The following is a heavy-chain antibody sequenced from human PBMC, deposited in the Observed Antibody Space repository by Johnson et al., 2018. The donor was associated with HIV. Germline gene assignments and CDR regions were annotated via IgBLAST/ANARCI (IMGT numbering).Heavy chain of an antibody. CDR2: IKQDGSEK. J-gene: IGHJ3*02. Sequence: MQLVESGGGLVQPGGSLRLSCAASGFTFSSYWMSWVRQAPGKGLEWVANIKQDGSEKYYVDSVKGRFTISRDNSKSTLYLEMNSLRAEDTAVYHCAKDRRVVGAYDAVDIWGQGTMVTVSS. V-gene: IGHV3-7*01. CDR3: AKDRRVVGAYDAVDI. CDR1: GFTFSSYW. D-gene: IGHD1-26*01.